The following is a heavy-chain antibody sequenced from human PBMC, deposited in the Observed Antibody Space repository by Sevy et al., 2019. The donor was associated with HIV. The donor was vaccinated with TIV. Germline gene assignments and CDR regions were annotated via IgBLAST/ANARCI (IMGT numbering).Heavy chain of an antibody. J-gene: IGHJ4*02. CDR1: GGTFSSYA. D-gene: IGHD5-12*01. Sequence: ASVKVSCKASGGTFSSYAISSVRQAPGQGLEWMGGIIPIFGTANYAQKFQGRVTITADESTSTAYMELSSLRSEDTAVYYCARVRRGYSGYDSYFDYWGQGTLVTVSS. CDR3: ARVRRGYSGYDSYFDY. CDR2: IIPIFGTA. V-gene: IGHV1-69*13.